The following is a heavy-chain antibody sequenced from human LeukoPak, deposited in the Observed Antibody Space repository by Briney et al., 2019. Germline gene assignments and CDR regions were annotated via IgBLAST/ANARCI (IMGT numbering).Heavy chain of an antibody. CDR1: GFTFSSYA. CDR2: ISYDGSNK. V-gene: IGHV3-30-3*01. CDR3: ARDPDYYDSSGYLY. J-gene: IGHJ4*02. Sequence: QPGRSLRLSCAASGFTFSSYAMHWVRQAPGKGLEWVAVISYDGSNKYYADSVKGRFTISRDNSKNTLYLQMNSQRAEDTAVYYCARDPDYYDSSGYLYWGQGTLVTVSS. D-gene: IGHD3-22*01.